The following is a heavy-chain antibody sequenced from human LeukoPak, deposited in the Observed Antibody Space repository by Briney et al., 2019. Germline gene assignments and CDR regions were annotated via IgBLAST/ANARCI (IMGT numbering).Heavy chain of an antibody. D-gene: IGHD6-19*01. CDR2: IYYSGST. J-gene: IGHJ4*02. CDR3: ARIMAGSFDY. Sequence: ASETLSLTCTVSGGSISSSSYYWGWIRQPPGKGLEWIGSIYYSGSTYYNPSLKSRVTISVDTSKNQFSLKLSSVTAADTAVYYCARIMAGSFDYWGQRTLVTVSS. V-gene: IGHV4-39*01. CDR1: GGSISSSSYY.